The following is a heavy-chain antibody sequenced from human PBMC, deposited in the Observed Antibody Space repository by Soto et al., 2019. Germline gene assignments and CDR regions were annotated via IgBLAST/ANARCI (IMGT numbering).Heavy chain of an antibody. J-gene: IGHJ2*01. V-gene: IGHV3-11*01. Sequence: QVQLVESGGGLVKPGGSLRLSCAASGFTFSDYYMSWIPQAPGQGLEWVSYISSSGSTIYYADSVKGRFTISRDNAKNSLYLQLNSLRAEDTAVYYCARDTVHDRRHTPGWGYFDLWGRGTLVTGSS. CDR2: ISSSGSTI. CDR3: ARDTVHDRRHTPGWGYFDL. CDR1: GFTFSDYY. D-gene: IGHD2-8*02.